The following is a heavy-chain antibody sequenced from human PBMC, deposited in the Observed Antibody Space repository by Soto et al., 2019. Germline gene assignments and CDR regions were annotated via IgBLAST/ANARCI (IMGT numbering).Heavy chain of an antibody. CDR3: TRGLAYYYYGMDV. Sequence: HPGGALRLSCAASGFTFSGSAMHWVRQASGKGLEWVGRIRSKANSYATAYAASVKGRFTIPRDDSKNTAYLQMNSLKTEDAAVYYYTRGLAYYYYGMDVWGQGTTVTVSS. CDR1: GFTFSGSA. CDR2: IRSKANSYAT. V-gene: IGHV3-73*01. J-gene: IGHJ6*02.